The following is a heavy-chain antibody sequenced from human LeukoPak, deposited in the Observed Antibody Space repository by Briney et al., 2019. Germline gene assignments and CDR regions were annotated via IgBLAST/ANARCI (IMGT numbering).Heavy chain of an antibody. J-gene: IGHJ4*02. CDR1: GGSFSGYY. Sequence: PSETLSLTCAVYGGSFSGYYWSWIRQPPGKGLEWIGEINHSGSTNYNPSLKSRVTISVDTSKNQFSLKLSSVTAADTAVYYCARVGTVARNSGSLFDYWGQGTLVTVPS. CDR3: ARVGTVARNSGSLFDY. D-gene: IGHD4-23*01. V-gene: IGHV4-34*01. CDR2: INHSGST.